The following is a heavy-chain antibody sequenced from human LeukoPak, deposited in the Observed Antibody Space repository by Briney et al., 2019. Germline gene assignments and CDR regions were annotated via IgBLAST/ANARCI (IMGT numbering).Heavy chain of an antibody. D-gene: IGHD6-13*01. J-gene: IGHJ4*02. CDR1: GFTFSSYA. V-gene: IGHV3-30*01. CDR2: ISYDGSNK. Sequence: GRSLRLSCAASGFTFSSYAIHWVRQAPGKGLEWVAVISYDGSNKYYADFVKGRFTISRDNSKNTLYLQMNSLRAEDTAVYYCAGGYSSSWYGFDYWGQGTLVTVSS. CDR3: AGGYSSSWYGFDY.